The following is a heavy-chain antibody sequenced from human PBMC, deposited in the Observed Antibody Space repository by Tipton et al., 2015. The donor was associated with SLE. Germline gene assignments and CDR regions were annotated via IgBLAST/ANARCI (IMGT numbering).Heavy chain of an antibody. V-gene: IGHV4-39*07. CDR2: IYYSGST. CDR3: ASSDFGGWEFDY. CDR1: GGSISSGSYY. Sequence: TLSLTCTVSGGSISSGSYYWGWIRQPPGKGLEWIGSIYYSGSTNYNPSLKSRVTISVDTSKNQFSLKLNSVTAADTAVYYCASSDFGGWEFDYWGQGTLVTVSS. D-gene: IGHD4-23*01. J-gene: IGHJ4*02.